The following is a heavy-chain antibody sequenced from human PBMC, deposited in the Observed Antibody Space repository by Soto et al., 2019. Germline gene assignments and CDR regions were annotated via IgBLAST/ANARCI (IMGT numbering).Heavy chain of an antibody. CDR2: IYPGDSDT. CDR3: ASLVTFGGVIGDNDAFDI. D-gene: IGHD3-16*02. J-gene: IGHJ3*02. Sequence: GESLKISCKGSGYRFTSYWIGWVRQQTGKGLEWMGIIYPGDSDTRYSPSFQGQVTISADKSISTAYLQWSSLKASDTAMYYCASLVTFGGVIGDNDAFDIWGQGTMVTVSS. V-gene: IGHV5-51*01. CDR1: GYRFTSYW.